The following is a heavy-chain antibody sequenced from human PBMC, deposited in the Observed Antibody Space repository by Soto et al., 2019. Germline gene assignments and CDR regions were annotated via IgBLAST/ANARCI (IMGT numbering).Heavy chain of an antibody. CDR2: IYYSGST. CDR3: ARETRTGSGWLSSYYYGMDV. J-gene: IGHJ6*02. Sequence: PSETLSLTCTVSGGSISSGGYYWSWIRQHPGKGLEWIGYIYYSGSTYYNPSLKSRVTISVDTSKNQFSLKLSSVTAADTAVYYCARETRTGSGWLSSYYYGMDVWGQGTTVTVSS. V-gene: IGHV4-31*03. D-gene: IGHD6-19*01. CDR1: GGSISSGGYY.